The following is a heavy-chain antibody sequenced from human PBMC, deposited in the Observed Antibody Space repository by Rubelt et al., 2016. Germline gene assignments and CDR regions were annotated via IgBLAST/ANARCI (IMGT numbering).Heavy chain of an antibody. V-gene: IGHV3-30*03. Sequence: QVQLVESGGGVVQPGGSLRLSCAASGFTFSNAWMSWVRQAPGKGLEWVAVISYDGSNKYYADSVKGRFTISRDNSRNTLYLQMNSLRAEDTAVYYCAREPPRGPAMVTGDYWGQGTLVTVSS. CDR3: AREPPRGPAMVTGDY. D-gene: IGHD5-18*01. J-gene: IGHJ4*02. CDR1: GFTFSNAW. CDR2: ISYDGSNK.